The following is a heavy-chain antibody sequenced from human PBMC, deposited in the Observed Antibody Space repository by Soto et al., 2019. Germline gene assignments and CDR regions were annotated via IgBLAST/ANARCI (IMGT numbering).Heavy chain of an antibody. J-gene: IGHJ2*01. Sequence: EVHLLESGGGLVQPGGSLRLSCAASGFTFSSYAMSWVRQAPGKGLEWVSAISGSGGSTYYAVCVKGRFTISRDKSKNTLYLQMNSIRAEDTAVYYCAKDLVAARYWYFDLWGRVTLVTVSS. D-gene: IGHD2-15*01. V-gene: IGHV3-23*01. CDR3: AKDLVAARYWYFDL. CDR2: ISGSGGST. CDR1: GFTFSSYA.